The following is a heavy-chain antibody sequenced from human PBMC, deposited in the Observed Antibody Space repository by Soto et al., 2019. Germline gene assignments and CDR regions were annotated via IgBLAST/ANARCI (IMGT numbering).Heavy chain of an antibody. D-gene: IGHD2-15*01. J-gene: IGHJ6*02. V-gene: IGHV1-18*01. CDR3: ARDLGGGGRGHGMAV. CDR2: ISAYNGNT. CDR1: GYTFTSYG. Sequence: ASVKVSCKASGYTFTSYGISWVLQAPGQGLEWMGWISAYNGNTNYAQKLQGRVTMTTDTSTSTAYMELRSLRSDGTALYDCARDLGGGGRGHGMAVWGQGTRVTVSS.